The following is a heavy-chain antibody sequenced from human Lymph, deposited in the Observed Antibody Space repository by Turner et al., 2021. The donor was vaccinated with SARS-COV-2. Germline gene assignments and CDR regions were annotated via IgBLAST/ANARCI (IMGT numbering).Heavy chain of an antibody. Sequence: QVQLVRSGAEVKKPGASVKVSCKASGSTFTGSYRHGVRQAPGQGLEWMGWINPNSGGTNYAQKFQGRVTMTRDTSISAAYMELSRLRSDDTAVYYCARDVERYNDFWSGYSGGYGMDVWGQGTTVTVSS. CDR1: GSTFTGSY. CDR3: ARDVERYNDFWSGYSGGYGMDV. D-gene: IGHD3-3*01. J-gene: IGHJ6*02. CDR2: INPNSGGT. V-gene: IGHV1-2*02.